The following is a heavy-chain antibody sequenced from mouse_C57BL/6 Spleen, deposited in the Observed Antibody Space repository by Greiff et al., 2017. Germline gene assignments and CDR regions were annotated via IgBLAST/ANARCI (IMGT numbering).Heavy chain of an antibody. V-gene: IGHV5-17*01. CDR2: ISSGSSTI. Sequence: EVQVVESGGGLVKPGGSLKLSCAASGFTFSDYGMHWVRQAPETGLEWVAYISSGSSTIYYADTVKGRFTISRDNAKNTLFLQMTSLRSEDTAMYYCARRWGFAYWGQGTLVTVSA. CDR3: ARRWGFAY. J-gene: IGHJ3*01. D-gene: IGHD1-1*02. CDR1: GFTFSDYG.